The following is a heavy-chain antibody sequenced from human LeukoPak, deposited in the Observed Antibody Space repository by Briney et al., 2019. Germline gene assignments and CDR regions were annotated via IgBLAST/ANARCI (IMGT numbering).Heavy chain of an antibody. V-gene: IGHV3-21*01. Sequence: GGSLRLSCAASGFTFSSYSMNWVRQAPGKGLEWVSSISSSSSYIYYADSLKGRFTISRDNAQNSLYLQMNSLRAEDTAVYYCARDPALDYYHSSGYMDYWGQGTLVTVSS. J-gene: IGHJ4*02. CDR3: ARDPALDYYHSSGYMDY. CDR1: GFTFSSYS. CDR2: ISSSSSYI. D-gene: IGHD3-22*01.